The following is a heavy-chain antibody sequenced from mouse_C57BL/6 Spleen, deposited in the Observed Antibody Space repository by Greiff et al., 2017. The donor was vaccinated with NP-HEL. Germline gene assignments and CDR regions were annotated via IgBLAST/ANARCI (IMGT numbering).Heavy chain of an antibody. CDR2: INPSTGGT. V-gene: IGHV1-42*01. J-gene: IGHJ1*03. Sequence: EVQRVESGPELVKPGASVKISCKASGYSFTGYYMNWVKQSPEKSLEWIGEINPSTGGTTYNQKFKAKATLTVDKSSSTAYMQLKSLTSEDSAVYYCARSTMVTTDWYFDVWGTGTTVTVSS. CDR1: GYSFTGYY. D-gene: IGHD2-2*01. CDR3: ARSTMVTTDWYFDV.